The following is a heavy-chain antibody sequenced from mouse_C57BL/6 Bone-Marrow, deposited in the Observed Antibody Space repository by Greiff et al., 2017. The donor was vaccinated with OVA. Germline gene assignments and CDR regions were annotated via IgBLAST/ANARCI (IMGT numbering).Heavy chain of an antibody. CDR3: ARNYRAWFAY. Sequence: QVHVKQSGAELARPGASVKMSCKASGYTFTSYTMHWVKQRPGQGLEWIGYINPSSGYTKYNQKFKDKATLTADKSSSTAYMQLSSLTSEDSAVYYCARNYRAWFAYWGQGTLVTVSA. V-gene: IGHV1-4*01. CDR1: GYTFTSYT. CDR2: INPSSGYT. J-gene: IGHJ3*01. D-gene: IGHD2-1*01.